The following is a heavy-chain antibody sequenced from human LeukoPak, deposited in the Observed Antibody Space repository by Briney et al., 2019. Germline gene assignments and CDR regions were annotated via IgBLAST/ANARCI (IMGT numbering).Heavy chain of an antibody. D-gene: IGHD3-10*01. CDR3: ARAATTCGSGSYYNSY. CDR2: INPNSGGT. Sequence: ASVKVSCKASGYTFTGYYMHWVRQAPGQGLEWMGWINPNSGGTNYAQKFQGRVTMTRDTSISTAYMELSRLRSDDTAVYYCARAATTCGSGSYYNSYWGQGTLVTVSS. V-gene: IGHV1-2*02. J-gene: IGHJ4*02. CDR1: GYTFTGYY.